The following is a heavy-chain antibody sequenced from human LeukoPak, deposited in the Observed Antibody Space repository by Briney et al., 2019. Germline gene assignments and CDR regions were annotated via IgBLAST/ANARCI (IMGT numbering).Heavy chain of an antibody. J-gene: IGHJ4*02. V-gene: IGHV3-23*01. CDR3: ARSDSSGYYFDY. D-gene: IGHD3-22*01. Sequence: GGSLRLSCAASGFTISNFAMSWVRQAPGKGLEWVSSFSVSGGGTYYADSVKGRFTIPRDNAKNSLYLQMNSLRAEDTAVYYCARSDSSGYYFDYWGQGTLVTVSS. CDR2: FSVSGGGT. CDR1: GFTISNFA.